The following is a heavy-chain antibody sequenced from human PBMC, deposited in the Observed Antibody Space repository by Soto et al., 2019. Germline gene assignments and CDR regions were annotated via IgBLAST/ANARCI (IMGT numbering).Heavy chain of an antibody. CDR3: ARVGVVMLDYYYYGMDV. Sequence: QVQLVQSGAEVKKPGASVKVSCKASGYTFTSYGISWVRQAPGQGLEWMGWTSAYNGNTNYAQKLQGRVTMTTDTSTSTAYMELRSLRSDDTAVYYCARVGVVMLDYYYYGMDVWGQGTTVTVSS. CDR1: GYTFTSYG. J-gene: IGHJ6*02. D-gene: IGHD3-16*01. V-gene: IGHV1-18*01. CDR2: TSAYNGNT.